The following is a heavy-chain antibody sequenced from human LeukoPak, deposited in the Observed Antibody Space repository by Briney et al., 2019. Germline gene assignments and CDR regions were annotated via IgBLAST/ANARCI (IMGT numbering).Heavy chain of an antibody. CDR3: ARAPYGSGSWGAFDI. D-gene: IGHD3-10*01. Sequence: ASVKVSCKASGYTFTSYYMHWVRQAPGQGLEWMGIINPSGGSTSYAQKFQGRVTMTRDTSTSTVYMELSSLRSEDTAVYYCARAPYGSGSWGAFDIWGQGTMVIVSS. CDR2: INPSGGST. V-gene: IGHV1-46*01. J-gene: IGHJ3*02. CDR1: GYTFTSYY.